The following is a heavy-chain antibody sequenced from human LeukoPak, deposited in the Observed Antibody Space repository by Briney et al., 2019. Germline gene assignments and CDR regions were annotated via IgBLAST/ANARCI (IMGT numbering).Heavy chain of an antibody. V-gene: IGHV4-31*03. Sequence: SETLSLTCTVSGGSISSGGYYWSWIRQHPGKGLEWIGYIYYSGSTYYNPSLTSRVTISVDTSKNQFSLKLSSVTAADTAVYYCARGDPITMVRGVQIDYWGQGTMVTVSS. D-gene: IGHD3-10*01. J-gene: IGHJ3*01. CDR1: GGSISSGGYY. CDR3: ARGDPITMVRGVQIDY. CDR2: IYYSGST.